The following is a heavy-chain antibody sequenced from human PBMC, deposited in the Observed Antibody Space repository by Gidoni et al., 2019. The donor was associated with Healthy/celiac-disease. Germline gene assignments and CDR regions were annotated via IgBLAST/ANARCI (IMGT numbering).Heavy chain of an antibody. V-gene: IGHV1-2*02. CDR3: ARDLDYGDFNRFDY. CDR1: GYTFTGYY. CDR2: INPNSGGT. D-gene: IGHD4-17*01. J-gene: IGHJ4*02. Sequence: QVQLVQSGAEVKKPGASMTVSCKASGYTFTGYYMHWVRQAPGQGLEWMGWINPNSGGTNYAQKFQGRVTMTRDTSISTAYMELSRLRSDDTAVYYCARDLDYGDFNRFDYWGQGTLVTVSS.